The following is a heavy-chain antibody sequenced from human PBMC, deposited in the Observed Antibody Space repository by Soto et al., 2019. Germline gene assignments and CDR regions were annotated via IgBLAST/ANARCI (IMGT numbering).Heavy chain of an antibody. J-gene: IGHJ5*02. V-gene: IGHV4-30-4*01. CDR1: GGSIRSSLYY. CDR2: IFDSGIT. CDR3: ASQFCSGGACFNWFDP. D-gene: IGHD2-21*02. Sequence: SETLSLTCTVSGGSIRSSLYYWSWIRQPPGKGLEWIGYIFDSGITNYNQSLKNRVAMSVDTSKNQFSLNMTSVTAADTAVYFCASQFCSGGACFNWFDPWGHGTLVTVSS.